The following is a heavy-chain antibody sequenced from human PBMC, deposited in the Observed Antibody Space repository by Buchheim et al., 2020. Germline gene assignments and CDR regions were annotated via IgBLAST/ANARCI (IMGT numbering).Heavy chain of an antibody. CDR1: GGSFSGYY. D-gene: IGHD2-15*01. CDR2: INHSGST. V-gene: IGHV4-34*01. J-gene: IGHJ6*03. Sequence: QVQLQQWGAGLLKPSETLSLTCAVYGGSFSGYYWSWIRQPPGKGLEWIGEINHSGSTNYNPSLKSRVTISVDTSKNQFSLTLSSVTAADTAVYYCARGPSWLLQYYYYYMDVWGKGTT. CDR3: ARGPSWLLQYYYYYMDV.